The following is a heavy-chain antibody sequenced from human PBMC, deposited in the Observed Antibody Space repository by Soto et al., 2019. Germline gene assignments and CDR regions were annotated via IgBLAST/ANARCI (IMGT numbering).Heavy chain of an antibody. CDR2: IRTSNGNT. J-gene: IGHJ2*01. D-gene: IGHD1-1*01. CDR3: ARDPTDNLPSVYFDL. Sequence: QVQLVQSGAEVKKPGASVKVSCKASGYIFTDYSISWVRQAPGQGLEWMGWIRTSNGNTKNAQSLQGRVTMTADTSTNTAYMELRSLRSDDTAVYYCARDPTDNLPSVYFDLWGGGTLVTVSS. CDR1: GYIFTDYS. V-gene: IGHV1-18*04.